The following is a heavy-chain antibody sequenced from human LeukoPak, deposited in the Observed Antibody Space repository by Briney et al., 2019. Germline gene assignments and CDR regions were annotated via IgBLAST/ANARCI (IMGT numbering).Heavy chain of an antibody. D-gene: IGHD1-26*01. V-gene: IGHV4-4*07. CDR1: GASISSSF. CDR3: ARGGELLNY. J-gene: IGHJ4*02. CDR2: IYTSGST. Sequence: SETLSLTCTVSGASISSSFWSWIRQPAGKGLEWIGRIYTSGSTSYSPSLKSRVTISLDTSKNQFSLRLSSVTAADTAVYYCARGGELLNYLGQEPGVPVPS.